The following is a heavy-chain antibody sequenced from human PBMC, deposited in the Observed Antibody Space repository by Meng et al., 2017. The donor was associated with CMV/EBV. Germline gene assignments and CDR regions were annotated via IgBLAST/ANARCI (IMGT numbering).Heavy chain of an antibody. CDR3: ARVGGGVVPAAIVTTNYYYYGMDV. D-gene: IGHD2-2*01. J-gene: IGHJ6*02. Sequence: GGSLRLSCAASGFTFSDNYMSWIRQAPGKGLEWVSYISSSGSTIYYADSVKGRFTISRDNAKNSLYLQMNSLRAEDTAVYYCARVGGGVVPAAIVTTNYYYYGMDVWGQGTTVTVSS. CDR1: GFTFSDNY. V-gene: IGHV3-11*04. CDR2: ISSSGSTI.